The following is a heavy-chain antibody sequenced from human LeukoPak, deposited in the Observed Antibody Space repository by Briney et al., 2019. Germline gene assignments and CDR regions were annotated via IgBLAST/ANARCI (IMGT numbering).Heavy chain of an antibody. CDR3: ARRGYTSGWRHLDY. J-gene: IGHJ4*02. CDR1: GASISTSSYY. CDR2: ISYGGYT. V-gene: IGHV4-39*01. D-gene: IGHD6-19*01. Sequence: SETLSLMCTVSGASISTSSYYWGWIRQSPGKGLEWIGSISYGGYTYYNPSLKSRVTISVDTSKNQFSLRLSSVTAADTAVYYCARRGYTSGWRHLDYWGQGTLVTVSS.